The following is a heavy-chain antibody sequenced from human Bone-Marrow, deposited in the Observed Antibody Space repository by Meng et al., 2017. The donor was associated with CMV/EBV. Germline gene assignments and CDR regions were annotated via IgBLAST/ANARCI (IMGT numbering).Heavy chain of an antibody. CDR2: IRYDGSNK. CDR3: AKIVTGTTGGGDY. CDR1: RFTFSSSD. Sequence: GGSLRLSCAASRFTFSSSDMLWVRPAPGKGLAWVAFIRYDGSNKYYADSVKGRFTISRDNSKNTLYLQMNSLRAEDTAVYYCAKIVTGTTGGGDYWGQGTLVTVSS. V-gene: IGHV3-30*02. J-gene: IGHJ4*02. D-gene: IGHD1-20*01.